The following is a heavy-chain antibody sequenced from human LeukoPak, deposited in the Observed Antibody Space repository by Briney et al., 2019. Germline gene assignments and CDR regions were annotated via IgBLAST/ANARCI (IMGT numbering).Heavy chain of an antibody. Sequence: SVKVSCKASGYTFTGYFMYWVRQAPGQGLEWMGRIIPILGIANYAQKFQGRVTITADKSTSTAYMEVSSLRSEDTAVYYCARGLYDRVMVNPFDYWGQGTLVTVSS. V-gene: IGHV1-69*04. CDR3: ARGLYDRVMVNPFDY. D-gene: IGHD3-22*01. CDR2: IIPILGIA. J-gene: IGHJ4*02. CDR1: GYTFTGYF.